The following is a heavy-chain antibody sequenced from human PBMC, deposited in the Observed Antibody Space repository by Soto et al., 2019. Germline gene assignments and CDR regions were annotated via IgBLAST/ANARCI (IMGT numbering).Heavy chain of an antibody. V-gene: IGHV5-10-1*01. CDR1: GYSFTSYW. CDR2: IDPSDSYT. J-gene: IGHJ6*02. D-gene: IGHD5-18*01. Sequence: PGECLKISCKGSGYSFTSYWISWVRQMPGKGLEWMGRIDPSDSYTNYSPSFQGHVTISADKSISTAYLQWSSLKASDTAMYYCARERAGYSYGLYYYGMDVWGQGTTVTVSS. CDR3: ARERAGYSYGLYYYGMDV.